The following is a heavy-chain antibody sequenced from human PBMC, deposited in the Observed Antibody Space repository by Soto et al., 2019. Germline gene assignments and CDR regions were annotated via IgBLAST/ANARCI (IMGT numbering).Heavy chain of an antibody. CDR3: ARDGSGLLSMDV. CDR1: GYTFTGYY. J-gene: IGHJ6*02. CDR2: INPNSGGT. V-gene: IGHV1-2*02. D-gene: IGHD3-3*01. Sequence: AASGKVSGKASGYTFTGYYMHWLRQSPGQGLEWMGWINPNSGGTNYAQKFQGRVTMTRDTSISTAYVELSRLRSDDTAVYYCARDGSGLLSMDVWGQGTTVTVSS.